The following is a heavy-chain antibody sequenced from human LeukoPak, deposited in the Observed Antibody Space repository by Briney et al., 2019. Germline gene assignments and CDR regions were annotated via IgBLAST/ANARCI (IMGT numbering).Heavy chain of an antibody. D-gene: IGHD1-26*01. J-gene: IGHJ3*02. V-gene: IGHV3-48*04. CDR2: ISSSSSTI. Sequence: PGGSLRLSCAASGFTFSSYSMNWVRQAPGKGLEWVSYISSSSSTIYYADSMKGRFTVSRDNAKNSLYLQMNSLRAEDRAVYYCARGTSTGWELLSASDIWGHGTMVTVSS. CDR3: ARGTSTGWELLSASDI. CDR1: GFTFSSYS.